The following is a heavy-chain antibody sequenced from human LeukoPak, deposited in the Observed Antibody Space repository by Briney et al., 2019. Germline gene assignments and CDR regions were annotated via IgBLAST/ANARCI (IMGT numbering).Heavy chain of an antibody. CDR1: GGSISSYY. CDR2: IYYSGST. Sequence: SETLSLTCTVSGGSISSYYWSWIRQPPGKGLEWIGYIYYSGSTYYNPSLKSRITISIDTSKNQFSLNLTSVTAADTALYYCSSRFHDPDFDGFYYIDVWGKGTSVTVSS. D-gene: IGHD5-24*01. J-gene: IGHJ6*03. V-gene: IGHV4-59*12. CDR3: SSRFHDPDFDGFYYIDV.